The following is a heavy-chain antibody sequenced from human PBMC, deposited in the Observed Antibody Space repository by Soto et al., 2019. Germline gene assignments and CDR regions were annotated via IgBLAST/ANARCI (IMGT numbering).Heavy chain of an antibody. CDR1: GGSVSSGSYY. D-gene: IGHD5-12*01. J-gene: IGHJ5*02. CDR2: IYYSGST. CDR3: ARGVDIGPWFDP. Sequence: QVQLQESGPGLVKPSETLSLTCTVSGGSVSSGSYYWSWIRQPPGKGLEWIGYIYYSGSTNYNPSLKSRVTISVDTSKNQFSLKLSSVTAADTAVYYCARGVDIGPWFDPWGQGTLVTVSS. V-gene: IGHV4-61*01.